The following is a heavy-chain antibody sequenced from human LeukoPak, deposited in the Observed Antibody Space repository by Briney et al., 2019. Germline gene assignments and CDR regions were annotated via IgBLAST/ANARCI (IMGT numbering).Heavy chain of an antibody. V-gene: IGHV4-39*01. CDR3: ARPPYYGSGSYFLI. J-gene: IGHJ4*02. D-gene: IGHD3-10*01. CDR2: IYYSGST. Sequence: SETLSLTCTVSGGSISKIGYYWGWIRQPPGKGLEWIGSIYYSGSTYYNPSLKSRVTISVYTSKNQCSLKLSSVTAADTAVYYCARPPYYGSGSYFLIWGQGTLVTVSS. CDR1: GGSISKIGYY.